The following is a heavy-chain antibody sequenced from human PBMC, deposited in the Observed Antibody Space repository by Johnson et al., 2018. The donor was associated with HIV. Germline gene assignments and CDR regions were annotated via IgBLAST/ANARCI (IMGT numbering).Heavy chain of an antibody. V-gene: IGHV3-7*02. J-gene: IGHJ3*02. CDR3: ARRRYSGLYSERCACDI. CDR1: GFTFSNYW. Sequence: VQLVESGGGLVQPGGSLRLSCAVSGFTFSNYWMSWVRQAPGKGLEWVANIKQDGSEKYYVDSVKGRFTISRDNVRNSVYLQMNSLRAEETAVYYCARRRYSGLYSERCACDIWGQGTMVTVSS. CDR2: IKQDGSEK. D-gene: IGHD6-19*01.